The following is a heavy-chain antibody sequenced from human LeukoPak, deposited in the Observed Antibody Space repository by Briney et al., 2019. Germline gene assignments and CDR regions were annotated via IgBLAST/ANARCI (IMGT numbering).Heavy chain of an antibody. CDR2: IIPIFGTA. Sequence: ASVKVSCKASGGTFSSYAISWVRQAPGQGLEWMGGIIPIFGTANYAQKFQGRVTITADESTSTAYMELSSLRSEDAAVYYCARAGGGCSGGSCYLGGYFDYWGRGTLVTVSS. CDR3: ARAGGGCSGGSCYLGGYFDY. CDR1: GGTFSSYA. D-gene: IGHD2-15*01. J-gene: IGHJ4*02. V-gene: IGHV1-69*13.